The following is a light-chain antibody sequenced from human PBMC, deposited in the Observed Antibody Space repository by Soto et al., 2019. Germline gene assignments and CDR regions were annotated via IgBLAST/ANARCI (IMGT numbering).Light chain of an antibody. V-gene: IGLV1-47*01. J-gene: IGLJ1*01. Sequence: QSVLTQPPSASGTPGQRVTISCSGSSSNIGSNYVYWYQQLPGTAPKLLIYRDNQRPSGVPDRFSGSKSGTSASLAISGLRSEDEADYYCAAWDDSLSALYVFGTGTKHTVL. CDR1: SSNIGSNY. CDR2: RDN. CDR3: AAWDDSLSALYV.